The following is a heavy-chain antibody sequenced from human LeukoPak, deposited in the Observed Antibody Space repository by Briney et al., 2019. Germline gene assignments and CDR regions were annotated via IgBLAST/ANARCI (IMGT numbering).Heavy chain of an antibody. CDR3: ARAARGYSYGWGYFDL. D-gene: IGHD5-18*01. J-gene: IGHJ2*01. CDR1: GYSISSGYY. V-gene: IGHV4-38-2*02. CDR2: IYHSRST. Sequence: SETLSLTCTVSGYSISSGYYWGWIRQPPGKGLEWIGSIYHSRSTYYNPSLKSRVTISVDTSKNQFSLKLSSVTAADTAVYYCARAARGYSYGWGYFDLWGRGTLVTVSS.